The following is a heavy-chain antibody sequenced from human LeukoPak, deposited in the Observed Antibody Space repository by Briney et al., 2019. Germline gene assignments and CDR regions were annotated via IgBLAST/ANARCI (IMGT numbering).Heavy chain of an antibody. CDR1: SGSISSTSSY. J-gene: IGHJ4*02. CDR2: ISYSGNT. CDR3: ASNFDY. Sequence: SETLSLTCTVSSGSISSTSSYWGWIRQPPGKGLEWIRSISYSGNTYYNPSLKSRLTITSDTPKNEFSLKLRTVTAADTAAYYCASNFDYWGQGTLVTVSS. V-gene: IGHV4-39*01.